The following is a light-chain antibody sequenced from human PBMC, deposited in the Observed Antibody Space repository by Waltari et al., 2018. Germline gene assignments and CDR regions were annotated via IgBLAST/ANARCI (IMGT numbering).Light chain of an antibody. Sequence: ETVMIQSPATLSVSPGERATLSCRASQSVSNNVAWFQQTLGQAPRLLIYAASSRSTNIPGRFGGSGSGTDFTLTISSLQAEDFVVYYCQQYNEWPYTFGQGTVLEI. J-gene: IGKJ2*01. CDR1: QSVSNN. CDR3: QQYNEWPYT. CDR2: AAS. V-gene: IGKV3-15*01.